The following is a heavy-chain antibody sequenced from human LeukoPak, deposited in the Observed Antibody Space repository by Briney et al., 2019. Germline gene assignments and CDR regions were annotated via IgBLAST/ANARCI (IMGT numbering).Heavy chain of an antibody. Sequence: GGSLRLSCAASGFTFAGYAMTWVRQAPGKGLGWVSLISGSSGSTYYADVVKGRFTISRDNSKNTLYLQMNNLSAEGTAVYYCVRETSGSFPYRGQGTLVTVSS. CDR3: VRETSGSFPY. CDR2: ISGSSGST. V-gene: IGHV3-23*01. D-gene: IGHD2-15*01. J-gene: IGHJ4*02. CDR1: GFTFAGYA.